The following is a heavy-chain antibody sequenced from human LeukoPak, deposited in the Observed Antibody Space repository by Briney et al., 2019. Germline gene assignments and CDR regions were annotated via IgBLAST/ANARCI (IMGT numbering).Heavy chain of an antibody. V-gene: IGHV4-61*01. CDR3: AREDYDSSNFDY. CDR2: IYYSGST. D-gene: IGHD3-3*01. Sequence: PSGTLSLTCTVSGGSVSSGSYYWSWIRQPPGKGLEWIGYIYYSGSTNYNPSLRSRVTISVDTSKNQFSLKLSSVTAADTAVYYCAREDYDSSNFDYWGQGTLVTVSS. CDR1: GGSVSSGSYY. J-gene: IGHJ4*02.